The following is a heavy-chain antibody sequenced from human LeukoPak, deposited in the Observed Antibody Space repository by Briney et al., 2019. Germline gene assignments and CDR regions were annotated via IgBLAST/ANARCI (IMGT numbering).Heavy chain of an antibody. CDR2: IYYSGST. D-gene: IGHD4-17*01. V-gene: IGHV4-59*08. Sequence: SETLSLTCTVSGGSISSYYWSWIRQPPGKGLEWIGYIYYSGSTNYNPSLKSRVTISVDTSKNQFSLKLSSVTAADTAVYFCARHAYGDYTDYYFDFWGQGTLVTVSS. CDR3: ARHAYGDYTDYYFDF. J-gene: IGHJ4*02. CDR1: GGSISSYY.